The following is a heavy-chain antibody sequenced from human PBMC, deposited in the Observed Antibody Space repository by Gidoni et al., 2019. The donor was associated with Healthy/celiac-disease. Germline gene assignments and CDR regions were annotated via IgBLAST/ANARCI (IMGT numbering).Heavy chain of an antibody. Sequence: QVQLVQSGAEVKNPGAAVKLSCKASGYTFTSDYMHWVRQAPGQGLEWMGIINPSDGSTSYAQKFQGRVTMTRDTSTSTVYMELSSLRSGDTAVYYCARDSRNSNPHAGDYWGQGTLVTVSS. CDR3: ARDSRNSNPHAGDY. D-gene: IGHD4-4*01. J-gene: IGHJ4*02. CDR2: INPSDGST. V-gene: IGHV1-46*03. CDR1: GYTFTSDY.